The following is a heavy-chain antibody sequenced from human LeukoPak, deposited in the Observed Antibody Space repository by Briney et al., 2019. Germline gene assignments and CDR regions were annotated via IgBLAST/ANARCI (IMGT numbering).Heavy chain of an antibody. D-gene: IGHD6-19*01. Sequence: PSESLSLTCTVSGGSISSYHWSWIRQPPGKGLEWLGYISYSGSANYNPSLKSRVTISVDTSKNQFSLKLSSVTAADTAVYYCARKGITVAPGLDYWGQGTLVTVSS. V-gene: IGHV4-59*01. J-gene: IGHJ4*02. CDR2: ISYSGSA. CDR3: ARKGITVAPGLDY. CDR1: GGSISSYH.